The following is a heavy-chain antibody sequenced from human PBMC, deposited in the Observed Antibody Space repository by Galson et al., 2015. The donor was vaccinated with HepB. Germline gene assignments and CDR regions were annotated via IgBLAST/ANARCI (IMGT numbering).Heavy chain of an antibody. V-gene: IGHV3-23*01. CDR2: ISGSGGST. Sequence: SLRLSCAASGFTFSSYAMSWVRQAPGKGLEWVSAISGSGGSTYYADSVKGRFTISRDNSKNTLYLQMNSLRAEDTAVYYCTKQKGSGWYRGAGYFDYLGQVALVTVSS. CDR3: TKQKGSGWYRGAGYFDY. D-gene: IGHD6-19*01. CDR1: GFTFSSYA. J-gene: IGHJ4*02.